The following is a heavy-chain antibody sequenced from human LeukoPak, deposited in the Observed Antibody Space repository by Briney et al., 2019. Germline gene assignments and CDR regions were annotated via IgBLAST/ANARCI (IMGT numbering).Heavy chain of an antibody. V-gene: IGHV3-23*01. CDR3: AKGSRDIVVVVAATPRFYMDV. J-gene: IGHJ6*03. Sequence: GGSLRLSCAASGFTFSSHGMNWVRQAPGKGLEWVSGIRGDGVTTYYADSVKGRFTISRDNSKNTLYLQMNSLRAEDTAVYYCAKGSRDIVVVVAATPRFYMDVWGKGTTVTVSS. CDR1: GFTFSSHG. CDR2: IRGDGVTT. D-gene: IGHD2-15*01.